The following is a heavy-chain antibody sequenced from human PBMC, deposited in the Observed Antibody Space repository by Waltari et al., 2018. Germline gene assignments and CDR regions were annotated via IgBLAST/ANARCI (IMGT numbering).Heavy chain of an antibody. J-gene: IGHJ4*02. CDR3: TRGSSSWYRG. D-gene: IGHD6-13*01. CDR1: GFTFGDYA. V-gene: IGHV3-49*04. CDR2: IRSKAYGGTK. Sequence: EVQLVESGGGLVQPGRSLRLSCTASGFTFGDYAMSWVRQAPGKGLEWVGFIRSKAYGGTKEYAASVKGRFTISRDDSKSIAYLQMNSLKTEDTAVYYCTRGSSSWYRGWGQGTLVTVSS.